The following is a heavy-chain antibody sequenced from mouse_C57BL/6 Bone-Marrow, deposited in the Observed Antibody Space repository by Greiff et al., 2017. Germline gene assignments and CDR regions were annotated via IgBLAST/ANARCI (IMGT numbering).Heavy chain of an antibody. J-gene: IGHJ3*01. CDR1: GYTFTDYY. V-gene: IGHV1-19*01. CDR3: ARMRIYYDYA. Sequence: EVQLQQSGPVLVKPGASVKMSCKASGYTFTDYYMNWVKQTHGKSLEWIGVINPYNGGTSYNQKFKGKATLTVDKSSSTAYMELNSLTSEDSAVYDCARMRIYYDYAWGQGTLVTVSA. D-gene: IGHD2-4*01. CDR2: INPYNGGT.